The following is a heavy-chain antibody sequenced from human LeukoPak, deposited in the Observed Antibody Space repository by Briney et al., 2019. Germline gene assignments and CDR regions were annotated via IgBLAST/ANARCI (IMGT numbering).Heavy chain of an antibody. Sequence: PGGSLRLSCVASKFTSGHSFTNYWMSWVRQAPGKGLEWVANINQDGSETYYVDSVKGRFTMSRDNAEKSVSLQMNSLRADDTAIYYCSAILYHWGQGTLVTVSS. D-gene: IGHD2-2*01. CDR2: INQDGSET. CDR1: KFTSGHSFTNYW. CDR3: SAILYH. J-gene: IGHJ4*02. V-gene: IGHV3-7*01.